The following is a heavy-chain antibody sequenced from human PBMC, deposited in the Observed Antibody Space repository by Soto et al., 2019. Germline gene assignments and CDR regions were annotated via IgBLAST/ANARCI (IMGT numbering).Heavy chain of an antibody. CDR2: IRSKAYGGTT. D-gene: IGHD2-15*01. V-gene: IGHV3-49*04. CDR1: GFTLGDYA. J-gene: IGHJ3*02. Sequence: GGSLRLSCTASGFTLGDYAMSWVRQAPGKGLEWVGFIRSKAYGGTTEYAASVKGRFTISRDDSKSIAYLQMNSLKTEDTAVYYCTRVAATFDAFDIWGQGTMVTVSS. CDR3: TRVAATFDAFDI.